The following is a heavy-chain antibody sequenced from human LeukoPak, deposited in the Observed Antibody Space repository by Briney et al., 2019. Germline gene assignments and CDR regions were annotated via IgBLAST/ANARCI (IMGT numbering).Heavy chain of an antibody. Sequence: GGSLRLSCAASGFTFSSYSMNWVRQAPGKVLEWVSSIRSSGSYIYYADSVKGRFTISRDNAKNSLYLQMNSLRAEDTAVYYCARDLTRGHCSSTSCYVAWGQGTLVTVSS. CDR3: ARDLTRGHCSSTSCYVA. V-gene: IGHV3-21*01. CDR2: IRSSGSYI. J-gene: IGHJ5*02. D-gene: IGHD2-2*01. CDR1: GFTFSSYS.